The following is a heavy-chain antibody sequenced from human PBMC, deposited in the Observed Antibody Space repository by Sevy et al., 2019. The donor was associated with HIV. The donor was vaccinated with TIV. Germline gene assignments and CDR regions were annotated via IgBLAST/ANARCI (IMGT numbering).Heavy chain of an antibody. D-gene: IGHD6-13*01. Sequence: GGSLRLSCAASGFTFSSYSMNWVRQAPGKGLEWVSSISGSSSYIYYADSVEGRFTISRDNAKNAQYLQMNSLRAEDTAVYYCARVGASAVSFCYGCWGQGTLGTRSS. J-gene: IGHJ4*02. CDR3: ARVGASAVSFCYGC. CDR2: ISGSSSYI. CDR1: GFTFSSYS. V-gene: IGHV3-21*01.